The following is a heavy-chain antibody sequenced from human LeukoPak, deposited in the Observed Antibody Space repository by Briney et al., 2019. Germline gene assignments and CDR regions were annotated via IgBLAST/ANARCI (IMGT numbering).Heavy chain of an antibody. Sequence: SETLSLTCAVYGGSFSGYYWSWIRQPPGKGLEWIGEINHSGSTSYNPSLKSRVTISVDTSKNQFSLKLSSVTAADTAVYYCARGRGLGYGRLVTAMYYWGQGTLVTVSS. V-gene: IGHV4-34*01. D-gene: IGHD2-21*02. CDR2: INHSGST. CDR3: ARGRGLGYGRLVTAMYY. J-gene: IGHJ4*02. CDR1: GGSFSGYY.